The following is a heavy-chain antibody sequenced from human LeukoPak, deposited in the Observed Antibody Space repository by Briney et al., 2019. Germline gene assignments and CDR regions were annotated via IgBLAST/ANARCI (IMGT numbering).Heavy chain of an antibody. V-gene: IGHV1-69*04. CDR3: ARDYSNYHFDY. CDR1: GGTFSSYT. CDR2: IIPILGIA. D-gene: IGHD4-11*01. Sequence: SVKVSCKASGGTFSSYTISWVRQAPGQGREWMGRIIPILGIANYAQKFQGRVTITADKSTSTAYMELSSLRSEDTAVYYCARDYSNYHFDYWGQGTLVTVSS. J-gene: IGHJ4*02.